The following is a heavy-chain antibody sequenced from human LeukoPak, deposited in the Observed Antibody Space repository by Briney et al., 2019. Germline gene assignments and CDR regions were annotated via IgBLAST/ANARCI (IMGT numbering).Heavy chain of an antibody. CDR3: ARELGVAAAGPPDY. CDR2: INPNSGGT. D-gene: IGHD6-13*01. CDR1: GYTLTGYY. J-gene: IGHJ4*02. V-gene: IGHV1-2*02. Sequence: ASVKVSCKASGYTLTGYYMHWVRQAPGQGLEWMGWINPNSGGTNYAHKFQDRVTMTRDTSINTAYMELSNLRSDDTAVYFCARELGVAAAGPPDYWGQGTLVTVSS.